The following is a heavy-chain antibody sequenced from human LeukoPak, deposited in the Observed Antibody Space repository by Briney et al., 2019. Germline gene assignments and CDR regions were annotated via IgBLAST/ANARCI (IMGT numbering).Heavy chain of an antibody. CDR1: GYSFTSYW. V-gene: IGHV5-51*01. CDR2: IYPGDSDT. D-gene: IGHD3-9*01. Sequence: GESLKISCKGSGYSFTSYWIGWVRQMPGKGLEWMGIIYPGDSDTRYSPSFQGQDTISADKSISTAYLQWSSLKASDTAMYYCARQVGKTYYDILTGYSYWFDPWGQGILVTVSS. J-gene: IGHJ5*02. CDR3: ARQVGKTYYDILTGYSYWFDP.